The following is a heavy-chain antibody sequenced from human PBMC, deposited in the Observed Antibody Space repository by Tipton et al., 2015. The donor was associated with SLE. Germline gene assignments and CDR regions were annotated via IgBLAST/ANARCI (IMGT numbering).Heavy chain of an antibody. CDR1: GYSINRGYS. J-gene: IGHJ6*02. Sequence: TLSLTCNVSGYSINRGYSWGWIRQPPGKGLEWIGRIYHSGSTYYNPSLKSRVTISVDKSKNQFSLNLTSVTAADTAVYYCARSGQIRVDAGLMDVWGRGTRVTVSS. V-gene: IGHV4-38-2*02. CDR2: IYHSGST. D-gene: IGHD5-18*01. CDR3: ARSGQIRVDAGLMDV.